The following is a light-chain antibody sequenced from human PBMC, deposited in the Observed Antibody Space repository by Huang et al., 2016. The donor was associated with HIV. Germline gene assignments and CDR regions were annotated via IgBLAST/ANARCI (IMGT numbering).Light chain of an antibody. Sequence: EIVLTQSTDTLSLSPWERATVSCRASQSVTRNYLTWDQQRPGQAPKLRIYGASNRSTGIPNRCSGSGSGTDFNLTISRLAAEDFAVYYCQQFGSSPPYSFGQGTKLEIK. J-gene: IGKJ2*03. CDR2: GAS. CDR1: QSVTRNY. V-gene: IGKV3-20*01. CDR3: QQFGSSPPYS.